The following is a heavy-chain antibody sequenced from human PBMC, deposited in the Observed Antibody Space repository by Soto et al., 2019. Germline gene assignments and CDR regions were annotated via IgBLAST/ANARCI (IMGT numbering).Heavy chain of an antibody. V-gene: IGHV3-30-3*01. Sequence: QVQLVESGGGVVQPGRSLRLSCAASGFTFSSYAMHWVRQAPGKGLEWVAVISYDGSNKYYADSVKGRFTISRDNSKNTLYLQMNSLRAEDTAVYYCTGSGYYLYLRNWFDPWGQGTLVTVSS. J-gene: IGHJ5*02. CDR1: GFTFSSYA. D-gene: IGHD3-3*01. CDR2: ISYDGSNK. CDR3: TGSGYYLYLRNWFDP.